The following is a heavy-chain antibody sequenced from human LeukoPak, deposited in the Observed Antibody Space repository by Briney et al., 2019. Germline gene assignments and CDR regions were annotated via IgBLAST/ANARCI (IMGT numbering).Heavy chain of an antibody. J-gene: IGHJ4*02. CDR1: GFTFRSYA. CDR3: AKPKDNSLYCFDY. Sequence: GGSLRLSCAGSGFTFRSYAMSWVRQAGGKGLEWVSAISGSGGSTYYADSVKGRFTISRDNSKNTLYLQMSSLRAEDTAVYYCAKPKDNSLYCFDYWGQGTLVTVSS. V-gene: IGHV3-23*01. CDR2: ISGSGGST. D-gene: IGHD1-20*01.